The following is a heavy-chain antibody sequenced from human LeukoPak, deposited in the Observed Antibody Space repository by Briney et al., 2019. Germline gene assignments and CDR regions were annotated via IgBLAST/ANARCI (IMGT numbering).Heavy chain of an antibody. CDR1: GFTFSSYA. J-gene: IGHJ3*02. CDR3: VWGGLLRTRDAFDI. Sequence: PGGSLRLSCAASGFTFSSYAMSWVRQAPGKGLEWGSAISGSGGSTYYADSVKGRLTISRDNSKNTLYLQMNSLRAEDTAVYYCVWGGLLRTRDAFDIWGQGTMVTVSS. CDR2: ISGSGGST. V-gene: IGHV3-23*01. D-gene: IGHD3-3*01.